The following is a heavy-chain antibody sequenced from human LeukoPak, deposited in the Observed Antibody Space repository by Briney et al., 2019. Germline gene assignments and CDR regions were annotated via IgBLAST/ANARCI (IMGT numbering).Heavy chain of an antibody. CDR3: ARDRWLGY. J-gene: IGHJ4*02. V-gene: IGHV4-59*01. Sequence: KSSETLSLTCTVSGGSISSYFWSWVRQPPGKGLEWIGYIYYSGSTNYNPSLKSRVTISVDTSKNQFSLKLASVTTADTAVYYWARDRWLGYWGQGTLVTVSS. D-gene: IGHD5-12*01. CDR1: GGSISSYF. CDR2: IYYSGST.